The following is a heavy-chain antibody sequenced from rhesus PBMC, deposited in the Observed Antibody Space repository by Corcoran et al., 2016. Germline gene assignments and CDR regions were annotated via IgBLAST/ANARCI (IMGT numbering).Heavy chain of an antibody. V-gene: IGHV1-138*01. D-gene: IGHD4-29*01. CDR2: IKTKTGGA. Sequence: QVQLVQSGAEVKKPGSSVTVSCWTYGYTFTDYYITWVRQAHGQGLERMGEIKTKTGGADFAKKFQGRIIMTRDTATSTADMKLTSLTSEDTAIYYCIRGGYGTVVDYWGQGVLVTVSS. J-gene: IGHJ4*01. CDR1: GYTFTDYY. CDR3: IRGGYGTVVDY.